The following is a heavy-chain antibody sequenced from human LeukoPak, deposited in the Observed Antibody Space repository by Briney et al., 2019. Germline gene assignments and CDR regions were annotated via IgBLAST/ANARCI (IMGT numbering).Heavy chain of an antibody. J-gene: IGHJ4*02. CDR1: GYTFIGYY. CDR2: INPNSGGT. D-gene: IGHD3-16*01. CDR3: ARGLWGTYYFDY. V-gene: IGHV1-2*02. Sequence: ASVTVSCKASGYTFIGYYMHWVRQAPGQGLEWMGWINPNSGGTNYAQKFQGRVTMTRDTSISTAYMELSRLRSDDTAVYYCARGLWGTYYFDYWGQGTLVTVSS.